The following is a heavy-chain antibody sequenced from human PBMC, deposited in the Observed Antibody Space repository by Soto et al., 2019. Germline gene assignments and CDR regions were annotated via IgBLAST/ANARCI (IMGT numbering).Heavy chain of an antibody. J-gene: IGHJ4*02. V-gene: IGHV1-58*01. CDR1: GFTFTNSA. CDR2: IFVGSGNT. CDR3: VRDNSGFDY. D-gene: IGHD6-13*01. Sequence: GASVKVSCKASGFTFTNSAVQWVRQARGQRLEWIGRIFVGSGNTNYAQKFQERVTMTSDMSTTTVYMELSSLTADDRAVYYCVRDNSGFDYWGQGTVVTVSS.